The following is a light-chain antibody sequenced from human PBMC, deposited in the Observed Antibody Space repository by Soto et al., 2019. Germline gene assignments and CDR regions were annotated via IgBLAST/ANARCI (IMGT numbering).Light chain of an antibody. J-gene: IGLJ3*02. CDR3: NSYTGINNWV. CDR2: EVN. CDR1: SSDVGGYNY. V-gene: IGLV2-8*01. Sequence: QSALTQPPSASGSPGQSVTISCTGTSSDVGGYNYVSWYQQHPGKAPKVMIYEVNKRPSGVPDRFSGSKSGNTASLTVSGLQAEDEADYFCNSYTGINNWVFGGGTKLTVL.